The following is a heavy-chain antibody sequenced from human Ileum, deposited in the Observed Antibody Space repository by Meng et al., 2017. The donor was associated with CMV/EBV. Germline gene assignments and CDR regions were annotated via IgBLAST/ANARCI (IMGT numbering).Heavy chain of an antibody. CDR3: ANLWEEGY. J-gene: IGHJ4*02. V-gene: IGHV3-7*01. CDR1: GFALKNYW. D-gene: IGHD1-26*01. CDR2: IKQGGNER. Sequence: GGSLRLSCAASGFALKNYWMDWVRQAPGKGLEWVATIKQGGNERYSVDSVKGRFTISRDNAENSLYLQISGLRPEDTAIYYCANLWEEGYWGQGTLVTVSS.